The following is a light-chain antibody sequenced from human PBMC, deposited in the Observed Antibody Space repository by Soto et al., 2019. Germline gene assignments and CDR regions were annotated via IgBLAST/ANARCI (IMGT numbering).Light chain of an antibody. CDR1: QSVSSSY. Sequence: IVLTQSPAILALSPGDRATLSCRASQSVSSSYLAWYQHKPGQAPRLLIHGASSRVTGIPDRFSGRGSGTDFTLTITRLEPEDFAVYYCQQYQSLTFGGGTKVDIK. J-gene: IGKJ4*01. CDR3: QQYQSLT. V-gene: IGKV3-20*01. CDR2: GAS.